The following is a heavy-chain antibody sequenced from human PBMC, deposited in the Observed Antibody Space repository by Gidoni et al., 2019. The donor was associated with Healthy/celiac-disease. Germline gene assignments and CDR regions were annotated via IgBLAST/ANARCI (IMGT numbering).Heavy chain of an antibody. J-gene: IGHJ3*02. CDR3: VRGDSGYSYGYDAFDI. D-gene: IGHD5-18*01. V-gene: IGHV3-74*01. CDR1: GFPFSSYW. CDR2: VSSDGSTT. Sequence: EVQLVESGGGLVQPGGSLRLSCAASGFPFSSYWMHWVRQAPGKGLVWVSRVSSDGSTTNYSDSVKGRFTISRDNAKNTLYLQMNSLRAEDTAVYYCVRGDSGYSYGYDAFDIWGQGTMVTVSS.